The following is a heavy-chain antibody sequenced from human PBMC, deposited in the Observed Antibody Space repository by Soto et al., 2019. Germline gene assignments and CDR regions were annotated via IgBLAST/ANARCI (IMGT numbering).Heavy chain of an antibody. Sequence: EVQLVESGGGLVQPGGSLRLSCEASGFTFSSYWMHWVRQAPGKGLVWVSRINSDGSSTSYADSVKGRFTISRDNANNTLYMPMNSLRAEETALYYCTRTSLVVAATTREDYWGQGTLVTVSS. CDR3: TRTSLVVAATTREDY. J-gene: IGHJ4*02. CDR1: GFTFSSYW. D-gene: IGHD2-15*01. V-gene: IGHV3-74*01. CDR2: INSDGSST.